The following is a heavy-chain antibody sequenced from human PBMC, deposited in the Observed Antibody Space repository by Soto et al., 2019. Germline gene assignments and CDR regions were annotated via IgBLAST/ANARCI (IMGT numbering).Heavy chain of an antibody. D-gene: IGHD3-10*02. V-gene: IGHV4-59*08. J-gene: IGHJ5*02. CDR3: ARLTTILFGGWFDP. CDR2: IYYSGTT. Sequence: QVQLQESGPGLVKPSETLSLTCTVSGGSISPYYWSWIRQPPGKGLEWIGNIYYSGTTYYNPSLKSRVTXXVXAXXKQISLKLSSVTAADTAVYFCARLTTILFGGWFDPWGQGTLVTVSS. CDR1: GGSISPYY.